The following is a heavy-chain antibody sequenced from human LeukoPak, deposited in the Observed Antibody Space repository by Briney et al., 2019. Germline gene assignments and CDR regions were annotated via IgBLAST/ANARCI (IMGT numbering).Heavy chain of an antibody. J-gene: IGHJ6*03. V-gene: IGHV4-38-2*01. CDR1: GYSISSGYY. Sequence: PSETLSLTCAVSGYSISSGYYWGWIRQPPGRGLEWIGSIYHSGSTYYNPSLKSRVTISVDTSKNQFSLKLSSVTAADTAVYYCARHHYYYYMDVWGKGTTVTVSS. CDR3: ARHHYYYYMDV. CDR2: IYHSGST.